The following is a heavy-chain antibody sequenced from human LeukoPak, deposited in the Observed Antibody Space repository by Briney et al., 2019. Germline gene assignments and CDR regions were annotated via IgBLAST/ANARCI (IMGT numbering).Heavy chain of an antibody. D-gene: IGHD3-10*01. Sequence: SQTLSLTCTVSGGSISSGGYYWSWIRQHPGKGLEWIGYIYYSGSTYYNPSLKSRVTISVDTSKNQFSLKLSSVTAADTAVYYCARVGGTMVRGVIISWGMDVWGQGTTVTVSS. J-gene: IGHJ6*02. CDR2: IYYSGST. V-gene: IGHV4-31*03. CDR1: GGSISSGGYY. CDR3: ARVGGTMVRGVIISWGMDV.